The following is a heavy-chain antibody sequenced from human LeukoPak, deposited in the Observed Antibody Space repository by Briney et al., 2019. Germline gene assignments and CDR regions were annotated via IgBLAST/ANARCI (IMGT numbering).Heavy chain of an antibody. D-gene: IGHD3-9*01. Sequence: PGGSLRLSCAASGFTVSSNYMSWVRQAPGKGLEWVSSISSSSSYIYYADSVKGRFTISRDNAKNSLYLQMNSLRAEDTAVYYCARAPLRYFDWLGYYFDYWGQGTLVTVSS. CDR3: ARAPLRYFDWLGYYFDY. CDR2: ISSSSSYI. CDR1: GFTVSSNY. J-gene: IGHJ4*02. V-gene: IGHV3-21*01.